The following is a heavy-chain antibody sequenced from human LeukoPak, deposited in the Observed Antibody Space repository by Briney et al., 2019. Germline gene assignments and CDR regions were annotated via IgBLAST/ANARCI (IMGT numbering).Heavy chain of an antibody. CDR2: IIPILGIA. D-gene: IGHD3-22*01. CDR1: GGTFSSYA. CDR3: APEGSSGYLFDY. Sequence: SVKVSCKASGGTFSSYAISWVRQAPGQGLEWMGRIIPILGIANYAQKFQGRVTITADKSTSTAYMELSSLRSEDTAVYYCAPEGSSGYLFDYWGQGTLVTVSS. V-gene: IGHV1-69*04. J-gene: IGHJ4*02.